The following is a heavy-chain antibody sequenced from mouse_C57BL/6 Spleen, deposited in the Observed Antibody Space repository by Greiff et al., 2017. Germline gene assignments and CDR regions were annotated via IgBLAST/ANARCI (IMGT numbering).Heavy chain of an antibody. D-gene: IGHD1-1*01. J-gene: IGHJ4*01. CDR3: SKEITTVVGAMGY. Sequence: VQLQQPGAELVKPGGSVKLSCEASGYTFSSYWMHWVKQRPGQGLEWIGMISTNSGSTNYNEKLKSKVTLTVDKSSSTAYMQLSSLTSEDEAVYYCSKEITTVVGAMGYWGPRTSVTVSS. V-gene: IGHV1-64*01. CDR2: ISTNSGST. CDR1: GYTFSSYW.